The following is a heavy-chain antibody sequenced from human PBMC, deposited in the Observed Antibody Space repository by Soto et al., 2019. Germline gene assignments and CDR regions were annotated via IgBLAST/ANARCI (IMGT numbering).Heavy chain of an antibody. V-gene: IGHV3-33*01. J-gene: IGHJ6*02. CDR2: IWYDGSNK. Sequence: GGSLRLSCAASGFTFSSYGMHWVRQAPGKGLEWVAVIWYDGSNKYYADSVKGRFTISRDNSKNTLYLQMNSLRAEDTAVYYCARETNRYYYYYGMDVWGQGTTVTVSS. CDR1: GFTFSSYG. CDR3: ARETNRYYYYYGMDV.